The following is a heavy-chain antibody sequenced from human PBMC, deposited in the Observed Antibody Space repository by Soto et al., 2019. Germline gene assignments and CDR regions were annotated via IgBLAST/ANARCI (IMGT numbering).Heavy chain of an antibody. J-gene: IGHJ4*02. CDR1: GYTFTSYG. CDR3: ARGVDTAMVTRIPSREFDY. V-gene: IGHV1-18*04. CDR2: ISAYNGNT. D-gene: IGHD5-18*01. Sequence: ASVKVSCKASGYTFTSYGISWVRQAPGQGLEWMGWISAYNGNTSYAQKLQGRVTMTTDTSTSTAYMELWSLRSDDTAVYYCARGVDTAMVTRIPSREFDYWGQGTLVTVSS.